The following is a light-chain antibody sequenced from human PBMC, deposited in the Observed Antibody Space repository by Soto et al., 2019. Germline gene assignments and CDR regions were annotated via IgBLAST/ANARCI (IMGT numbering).Light chain of an antibody. V-gene: IGLV1-40*01. CDR1: SSNIGAGYD. CDR3: QSYDSSLSGGV. CDR2: GNS. Sequence: QSVLTQPPSVSGAPGQRVTISCTGSSSNIGAGYDVHWYQQLPGTAPNLLMYGNSNRPSGVPDRFSGSKSGTSASLAITGLRAEDEADYYCQSYDSSLSGGVFGGGTKLTVL. J-gene: IGLJ3*02.